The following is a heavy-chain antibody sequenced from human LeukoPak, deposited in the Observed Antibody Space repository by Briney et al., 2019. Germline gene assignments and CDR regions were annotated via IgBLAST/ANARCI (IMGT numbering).Heavy chain of an antibody. CDR3: ARGVYGDYNNWFDP. Sequence: GASVKVSCKASGYTFTSYGNSWVRQAPGQGLEWMGLYSADNGNTNYAQMLQGRVTMTTDTSTSTAYMELRSQRSDDTAVYYWARGVYGDYNNWFDPWGQGTLVTVSS. CDR2: YSADNGNT. V-gene: IGHV1-18*01. CDR1: GYTFTSYG. D-gene: IGHD4-17*01. J-gene: IGHJ5*02.